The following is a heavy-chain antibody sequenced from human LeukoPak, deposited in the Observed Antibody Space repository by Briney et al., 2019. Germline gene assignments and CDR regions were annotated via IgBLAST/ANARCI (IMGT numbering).Heavy chain of an antibody. CDR3: ARAFVSSRVAWEYYFDY. Sequence: SETLSLTCTVSGGSISSYYWSWIRQPPGKGLEWIGYIYYSGSTNYNPSLKSRVTISVDTSKNQFSLKLSSVTAADTAVYYCARAFVSSRVAWEYYFDYWGQGTLVTVSS. J-gene: IGHJ4*02. D-gene: IGHD2-15*01. V-gene: IGHV4-59*01. CDR2: IYYSGST. CDR1: GGSISSYY.